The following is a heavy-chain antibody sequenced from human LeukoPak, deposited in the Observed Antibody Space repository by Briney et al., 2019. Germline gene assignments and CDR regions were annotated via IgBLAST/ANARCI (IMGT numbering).Heavy chain of an antibody. D-gene: IGHD6-13*01. CDR2: IIPIFGTA. CDR3: ARTRGGAAGTWDY. J-gene: IGHJ4*02. V-gene: IGHV1-69*01. Sequence: SVEVSCKASGGTFSSYAISWVRQAPGQGLEWMGGIIPIFGTANYAQKFQGRVTITADESTSTAYMELSSLRSEDTAVYYCARTRGGAAGTWDYWGQGTLVTVSS. CDR1: GGTFSSYA.